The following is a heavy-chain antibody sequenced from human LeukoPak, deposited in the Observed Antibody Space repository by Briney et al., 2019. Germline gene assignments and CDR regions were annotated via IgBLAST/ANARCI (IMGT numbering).Heavy chain of an antibody. J-gene: IGHJ4*02. CDR2: INTNTGNP. Sequence: ASVKVSCKASGYTFTSYAMNWVRQATGQGLEWMGWINTNTGNPTYAQGFTGRFVFSLDTSVSTAYLQISSLKAEDTAVYYCARAGIVATNSPPGYWGQGTLVTVSS. D-gene: IGHD5-12*01. CDR3: ARAGIVATNSPPGY. CDR1: GYTFTSYA. V-gene: IGHV7-4-1*02.